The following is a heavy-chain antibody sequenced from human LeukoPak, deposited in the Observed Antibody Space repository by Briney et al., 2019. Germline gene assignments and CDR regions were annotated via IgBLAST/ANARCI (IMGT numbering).Heavy chain of an antibody. J-gene: IGHJ4*02. CDR3: ASHYHDSSGYLYYFDY. Sequence: SETLSLTCTVTGGSISRSTYYWGWIRQPPGKGLEWIGSIYYSGSTYYNPSLKSRVTISVDTSKNQFSLKLSSVTAADTAVFYCASHYHDSSGYLYYFDYWGQGTLVTVSS. V-gene: IGHV4-39*01. D-gene: IGHD3-22*01. CDR2: IYYSGST. CDR1: GGSISRSTYY.